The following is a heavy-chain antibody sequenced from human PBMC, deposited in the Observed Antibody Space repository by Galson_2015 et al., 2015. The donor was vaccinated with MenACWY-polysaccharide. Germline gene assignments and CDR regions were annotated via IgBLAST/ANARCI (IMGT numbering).Heavy chain of an antibody. CDR1: GFTFSSSA. J-gene: IGHJ4*02. CDR3: AKAYIVVIPDAAYDC. Sequence: SLRLSCAASGFTFSSSAMSWVRQAPGRGLEWVSGISGRGGSTYYADAVKGRFTISRDNSKNTLYLQMDSLRAEDTAVYYCAKAYIVVIPDAAYDCWGQGALVIVSS. CDR2: ISGRGGST. V-gene: IGHV3-23*01. D-gene: IGHD2-2*01.